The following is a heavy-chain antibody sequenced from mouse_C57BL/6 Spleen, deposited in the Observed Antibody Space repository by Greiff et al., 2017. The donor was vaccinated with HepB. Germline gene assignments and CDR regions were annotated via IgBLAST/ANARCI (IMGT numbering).Heavy chain of an antibody. CDR3: ARKDWDRFDY. CDR2: IDPSDSYT. D-gene: IGHD4-1*01. Sequence: VQLQQPGAELVRPGTSVKLSCKASGYTFTSYWMHWVKQRPGQGLEWIGVIDPSDSYTNYNQKFKGKATLTVDTSSSTAYMQLSSLTSEDSAVYYCARKDWDRFDYWGQGTTLTVSS. V-gene: IGHV1-59*01. J-gene: IGHJ2*01. CDR1: GYTFTSYW.